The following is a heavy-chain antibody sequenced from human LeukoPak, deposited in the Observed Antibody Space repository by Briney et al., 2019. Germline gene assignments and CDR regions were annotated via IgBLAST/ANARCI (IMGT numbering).Heavy chain of an antibody. D-gene: IGHD6-13*01. Sequence: PSETLSLTCTVSGGSITSYYWSWIRQPPGKGLEWIGYIYYSETTNSNPSLKSRVTISLDTSKNQVSLKLSSVTAADTAVYYCAKEGGSSWYFRAYYFDYWGQGTLVPVSS. CDR3: AKEGGSSWYFRAYYFDY. CDR2: IYYSETT. V-gene: IGHV4-59*01. J-gene: IGHJ4*02. CDR1: GGSITSYY.